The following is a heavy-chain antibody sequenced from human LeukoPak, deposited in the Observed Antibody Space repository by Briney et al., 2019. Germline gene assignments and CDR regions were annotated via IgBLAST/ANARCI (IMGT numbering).Heavy chain of an antibody. Sequence: SETLSLTCAVYGGSFSGYYWSWIRQPPGKGLEWIGEINHSGSTNYNPSLKSRVTISVDTSKNQFSLKLSSVTAADTAVYYCASSSTVTTPPFDYWGQGTLVTVSS. CDR2: INHSGST. V-gene: IGHV4-34*01. CDR3: ASSSTVTTPPFDY. J-gene: IGHJ4*02. D-gene: IGHD4-17*01. CDR1: GGSFSGYY.